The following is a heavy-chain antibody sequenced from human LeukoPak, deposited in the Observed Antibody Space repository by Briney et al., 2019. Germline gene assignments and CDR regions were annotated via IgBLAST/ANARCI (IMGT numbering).Heavy chain of an antibody. CDR1: GYTFTGYY. CDR2: VNANHGGT. J-gene: IGHJ4*02. V-gene: IGHV1-2*02. CDR3: ARHRDFDSTGYYYPLFDY. D-gene: IGHD3-22*01. Sequence: ASVKVSCKASGYTFTGYYLHWVRQAPGQGLEWMGWVNANHGGTNYAQQFQGRVTMTRDTSISTAYMELSRLRSDDAAVYYCARHRDFDSTGYYYPLFDYWGQGTLVTVSS.